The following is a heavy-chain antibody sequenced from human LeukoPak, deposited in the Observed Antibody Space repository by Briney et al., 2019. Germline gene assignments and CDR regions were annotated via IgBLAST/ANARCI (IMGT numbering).Heavy chain of an antibody. CDR1: GGTFSSYA. CDR2: IIPIFGIA. J-gene: IGHJ5*02. CDR3: ARVGIAAAGSYNWFDP. V-gene: IGHV1-69*05. D-gene: IGHD6-13*01. Sequence: SVKVSCKASGGTFSSYAISWVRQAPGQGLEWMGRIIPIFGIANYAQKFQGRVTITTDESTSTAYMELSSLRSEDTAVYYCARVGIAAAGSYNWFDPWGQGTLVTVSS.